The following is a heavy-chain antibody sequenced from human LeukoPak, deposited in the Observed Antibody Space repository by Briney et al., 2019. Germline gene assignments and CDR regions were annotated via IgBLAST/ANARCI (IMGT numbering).Heavy chain of an antibody. CDR1: GFTVSDNY. CDR3: ARDAPQVPAAGVLAS. Sequence: PGGSLRLSCAASGFTVSDNYMSWVRQAPGKGLELVSVMYSRGDTYYANSVKGRFTFSRDISKNTLYLQMNGLRTEDTAMYYCARDAPQVPAAGVLASWGQGTLVTVSS. D-gene: IGHD6-13*01. CDR2: MYSRGDT. J-gene: IGHJ5*02. V-gene: IGHV3-53*01.